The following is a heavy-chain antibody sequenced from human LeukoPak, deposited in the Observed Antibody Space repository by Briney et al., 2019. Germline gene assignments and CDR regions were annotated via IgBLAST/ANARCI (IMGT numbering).Heavy chain of an antibody. CDR1: GFTFSSYS. Sequence: GGSLRLSCAASGFTFSSYSMNWVRQAPGKWLEWVSSISSSSSSYIYYADSVKGRFTISRDNAKNSLYLQMNSLRAEDTAVYYCARVTILDEYYYDSSGYYSDAFDIWGQGTMVTVSS. CDR2: ISSSSSSYI. CDR3: ARVTILDEYYYDSSGYYSDAFDI. D-gene: IGHD3-22*01. V-gene: IGHV3-21*01. J-gene: IGHJ3*02.